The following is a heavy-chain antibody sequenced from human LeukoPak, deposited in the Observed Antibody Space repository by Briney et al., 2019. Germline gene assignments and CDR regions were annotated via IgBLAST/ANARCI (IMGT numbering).Heavy chain of an antibody. Sequence: SETLSLTCTVSRGPITSGAYYWSWIRQPAGKGLEWIGRIHTSGSTNYNPSLDSRVTISVDTSKNQFSLKLSSVTAADTAVYYCASLHLGYFYMDVWGKGTAVTISS. CDR1: RGPITSGAYY. CDR3: ASLHLGYFYMDV. CDR2: IHTSGST. D-gene: IGHD7-27*01. J-gene: IGHJ6*03. V-gene: IGHV4-61*02.